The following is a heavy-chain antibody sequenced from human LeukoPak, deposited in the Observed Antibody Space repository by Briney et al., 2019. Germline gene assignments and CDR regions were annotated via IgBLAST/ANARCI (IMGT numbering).Heavy chain of an antibody. CDR3: AKNGDRGAYCSGGSCYPYYYYYIDV. Sequence: GGSLRLSCAASGFSFSDYNMNWVRQAPGKALEWVSSITTTGTYIFYGDSVKGRFTISRDNAKNSLYLQMNGLRAEDTAVYYCAKNGDRGAYCSGGSCYPYYYYYIDVWGKGTTVTISS. J-gene: IGHJ6*03. D-gene: IGHD2-15*01. CDR1: GFSFSDYN. V-gene: IGHV3-21*01. CDR2: ITTTGTYI.